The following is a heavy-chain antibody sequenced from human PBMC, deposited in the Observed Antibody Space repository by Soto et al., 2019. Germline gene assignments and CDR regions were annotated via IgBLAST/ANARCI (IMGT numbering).Heavy chain of an antibody. V-gene: IGHV6-1*01. CDR3: ARDHKPGIAAAGPRYYGMDV. D-gene: IGHD6-13*01. Sequence: SRTLSLTCAISGDSVSSNSAAWNWIRQSPSRGLEWLGRTYYRSKWYNDYAVSVKSRITINPDTSKNQFSLQLNSVTPEDTAVYYCARDHKPGIAAAGPRYYGMDVWGQGTTVTVSS. CDR2: TYYRSKWYN. CDR1: GDSVSSNSAA. J-gene: IGHJ6*02.